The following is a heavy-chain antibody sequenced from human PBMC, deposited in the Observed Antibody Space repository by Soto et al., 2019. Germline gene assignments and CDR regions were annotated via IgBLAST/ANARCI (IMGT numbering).Heavy chain of an antibody. Sequence: QVQLVGSGGGVVQPGRSLRLSCAASGFTFSRHTMHWVRQAPGKGLEWVAAISDDGSNTYYADSVKGRFTISRDNSKNTLYLQMNSLSREDTALHHCAREVYYDFWIGFNTHPYYFDDWGQGTLVTVSS. J-gene: IGHJ4*02. D-gene: IGHD3-3*01. CDR2: ISDDGSNT. CDR3: AREVYYDFWIGFNTHPYYFDD. V-gene: IGHV3-30-3*01. CDR1: GFTFSRHT.